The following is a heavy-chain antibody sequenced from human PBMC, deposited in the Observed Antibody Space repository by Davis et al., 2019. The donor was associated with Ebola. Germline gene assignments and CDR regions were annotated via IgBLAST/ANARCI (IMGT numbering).Heavy chain of an antibody. CDR2: LSGSGGRT. CDR3: AQRWGSYRYFRH. J-gene: IGHJ4*02. CDR1: GFSFSNFG. D-gene: IGHD3-16*02. V-gene: IGHV3-23*01. Sequence: PGGSPRLSCAASGFSFSNFGMNWVRQAPGKGLEWVSGLSGSGGRTYYTDSVKGRFTISRDNSKNMLFLQMNSLRAEDTAVYYCAQRWGSYRYFRHWGQGTLVTVSS.